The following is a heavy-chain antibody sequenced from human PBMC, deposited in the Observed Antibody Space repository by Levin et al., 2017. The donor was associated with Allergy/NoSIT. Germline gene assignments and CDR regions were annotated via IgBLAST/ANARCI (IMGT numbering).Heavy chain of an antibody. CDR3: ARGHLDSSGPNWYFDL. V-gene: IGHV1-69*13. D-gene: IGHD3-22*01. CDR1: GGTFSSYA. CDR2: IIPIFGTA. J-gene: IGHJ2*01. Sequence: SVKVSCKASGGTFSSYAISWVRQAPGQGLEWMGGIIPIFGTANYAQKFQGRVTITADESTSTAYMELSSLRSEDTAVYYCARGHLDSSGPNWYFDLWGRGTLVTVSS.